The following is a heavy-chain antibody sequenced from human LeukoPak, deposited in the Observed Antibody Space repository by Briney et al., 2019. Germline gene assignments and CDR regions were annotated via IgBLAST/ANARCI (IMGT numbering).Heavy chain of an antibody. D-gene: IGHD3-10*01. CDR3: AKVPSYFYGSGSSLDY. J-gene: IGHJ4*02. CDR1: GFAFSSYA. V-gene: IGHV3-23*01. CDR2: LSGSGVST. Sequence: PGGSLRLSCAASGFAFSSYAMSWVRQAPGKGLEWVSSLSGSGVSTYYADSVKGRFTISRDNSKKTLYLQMNSLRAEDTAVYYCAKVPSYFYGSGSSLDYWGQGTLVTVSS.